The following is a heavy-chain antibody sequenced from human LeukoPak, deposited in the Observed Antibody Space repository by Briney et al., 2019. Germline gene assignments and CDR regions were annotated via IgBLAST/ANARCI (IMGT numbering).Heavy chain of an antibody. CDR3: ARGGIYSSSWYGFTDAFDI. CDR2: ISAYNGNT. D-gene: IGHD6-13*01. J-gene: IGHJ3*02. CDR1: GYTFTSYG. Sequence: ASVKVSCKASGYTFTSYGISWVRQAPGQGLEWMGWISAYNGNTNYAQKLQGWVTMTRDTSISTAYMELSRLRSDDTAVYYCARGGIYSSSWYGFTDAFDIWGQGTMVTVSS. V-gene: IGHV1-18*01.